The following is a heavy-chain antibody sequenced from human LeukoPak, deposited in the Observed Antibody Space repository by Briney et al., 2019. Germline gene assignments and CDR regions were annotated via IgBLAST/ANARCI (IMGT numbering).Heavy chain of an antibody. CDR1: GDSINSSSYY. CDR2: MYYTGST. V-gene: IGHV4-39*07. D-gene: IGHD5-18*01. J-gene: IGHJ6*03. CDR3: ARTTEGGYTYDYFYYYYMDV. Sequence: SETLSLTFTVSGDSINSSSYYWGWIRQPPGKGPEWIGTMYYTGSTYYNPSLKSRVTISVDTSKNQFSLKLSSVTAADTAVYYCARTTEGGYTYDYFYYYYMDVWGKGTTVTISS.